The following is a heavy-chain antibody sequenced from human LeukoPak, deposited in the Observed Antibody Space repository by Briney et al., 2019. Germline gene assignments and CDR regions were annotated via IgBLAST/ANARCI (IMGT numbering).Heavy chain of an antibody. J-gene: IGHJ5*02. V-gene: IGHV3-48*03. CDR3: ARDYDDWSFDP. CDR1: GFTFSGYE. Sequence: GGSLRLSCASSGFTFSGYEMNWVRQAPGRGLEWVSYISDSGRTTHYADSVKGRFTISRDNAKNSLFLQVNSLRAEDTAVYYCARDYDDWSFDPWGQGTLVTVSS. CDR2: ISDSGRTT. D-gene: IGHD3-9*01.